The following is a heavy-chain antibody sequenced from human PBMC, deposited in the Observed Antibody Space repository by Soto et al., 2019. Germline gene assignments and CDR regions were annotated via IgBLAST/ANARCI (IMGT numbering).Heavy chain of an antibody. J-gene: IGHJ4*02. D-gene: IGHD6-6*01. CDR2: ISSSGTYI. CDR1: GFIVSDYY. V-gene: IGHV3-11*06. CDR3: AKVVRSTSYYFDY. Sequence: PGGSLRLSCAASGFIVSDYYMSWIRQAPGKGLEWIAYISSSGTYINYADSVKGRFTISRDNAENTVYLQMNSLRIDDTAVYYCAKVVRSTSYYFDYWGQGTLVTVSS.